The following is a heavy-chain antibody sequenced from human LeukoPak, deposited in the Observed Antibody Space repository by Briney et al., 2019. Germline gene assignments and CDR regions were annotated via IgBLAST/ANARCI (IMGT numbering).Heavy chain of an antibody. CDR3: AKDPGNWNSEYFQH. CDR1: GFTFSSYG. Sequence: GGSLRLSCAASGFTFSSYGMHWVRQAPGKGLEWVAVISYDGSNKYYADSVKGRFTISRDNSKNTLYLQMNSLRAEDTAAYYCAKDPGNWNSEYFQHWGQGTLVTVSS. D-gene: IGHD1-7*01. V-gene: IGHV3-30*18. CDR2: ISYDGSNK. J-gene: IGHJ1*01.